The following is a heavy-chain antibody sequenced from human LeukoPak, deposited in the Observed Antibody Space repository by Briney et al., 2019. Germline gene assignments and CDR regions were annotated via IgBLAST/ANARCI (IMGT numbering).Heavy chain of an antibody. J-gene: IGHJ4*02. CDR2: INPNSGGT. CDR3: ARGYSSASGVAY. V-gene: IGHV1-2*02. CDR1: GYTFTGHY. Sequence: GASVKVSCKASGYTFTGHYIHWVRQAPGQGLEWMGWINPNSGGTNYAQKFQGRVTMTTDTSISTAYMELSSLMSDDTAVFYCARGYSSASGVAYWGQGSLVIVSS. D-gene: IGHD6-6*01.